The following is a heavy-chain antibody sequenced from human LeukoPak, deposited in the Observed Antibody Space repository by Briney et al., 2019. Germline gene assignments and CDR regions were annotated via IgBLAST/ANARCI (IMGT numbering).Heavy chain of an antibody. V-gene: IGHV3-21*01. CDR1: GFTVSSNY. J-gene: IGHJ5*02. CDR2: ISSSSSYI. D-gene: IGHD2-2*01. Sequence: GGSLRLSCAASGFTVSSNYMSWVRQAPGKGLEWVSSISSSSSYIYYADSVKGRFTISRDNAKNSLYLQMNSLRAEDTAVYYCARDGEIVVVPAAKYNWFDPWGQGTLVTVSS. CDR3: ARDGEIVVVPAAKYNWFDP.